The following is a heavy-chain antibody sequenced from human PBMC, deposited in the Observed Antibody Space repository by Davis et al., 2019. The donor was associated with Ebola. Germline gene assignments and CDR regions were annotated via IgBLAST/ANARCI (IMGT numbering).Heavy chain of an antibody. CDR3: ARGWLRGGMDV. CDR2: TYYTSKWYF. CDR1: GHSVSSKGTA. Sequence: PSETLSLTCAVSGHSVSSKGTAWNWIRQSPSRGLEWPGRTYYTSKWYFDYAESVKGRMTINPDTSKNQFSLQLNSVTPEDTALYYCARGWLRGGMDVWDEGTTVTVSS. D-gene: IGHD5-18*01. V-gene: IGHV6-1*01. J-gene: IGHJ6*04.